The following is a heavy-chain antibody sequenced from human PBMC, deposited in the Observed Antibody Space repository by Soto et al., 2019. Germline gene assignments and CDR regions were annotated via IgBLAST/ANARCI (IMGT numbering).Heavy chain of an antibody. CDR1: GYTFTDYG. D-gene: IGHD2-2*02. CDR3: ARDLTYIRQY. CDR2: ISTAHSDV. V-gene: IGHV1-18*01. J-gene: IGHJ4*02. Sequence: VASVKVSCKTSGYTFTDYGISWVRQAPGQGLEWMGWISTAHSDVGYAQKFQGRFTMTTDKSTSTAYMELRSLTSDDTAVYFCARDLTYIRQYWGQGTLVTVSS.